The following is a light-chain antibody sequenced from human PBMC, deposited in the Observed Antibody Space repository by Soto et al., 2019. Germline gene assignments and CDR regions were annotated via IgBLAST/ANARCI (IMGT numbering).Light chain of an antibody. CDR1: SSDVGGYNY. CDR2: DVG. V-gene: IGLV2-8*01. J-gene: IGLJ1*01. Sequence: QSVLTQPPSASGSPGQSVTISCTRTSSDVGGYNYVSWYQHHPGKAPKLMIYDVGKRPSGVPDRFSGSKSGNTASLTVSGLQAEDEADYYCSSYAGSNNYVFGTGTKVTVL. CDR3: SSYAGSNNYV.